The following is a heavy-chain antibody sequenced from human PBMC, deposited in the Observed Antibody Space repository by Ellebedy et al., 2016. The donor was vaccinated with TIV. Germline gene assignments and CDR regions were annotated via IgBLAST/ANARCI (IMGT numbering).Heavy chain of an antibody. D-gene: IGHD4-23*01. CDR2: ISWNNGAI. CDR3: AKGNYEDYVGYLDS. J-gene: IGHJ4*02. Sequence: GGSLRLXXAASGFMFEKYAINWVRRAPGKGLEWVSGISWNNGAIGYAASVRGRFTISRDNAKNSLFLQMSSLRTEDTALYYCAKGNYEDYVGYLDSWGQGTLVIVSS. V-gene: IGHV3-9*01. CDR1: GFMFEKYA.